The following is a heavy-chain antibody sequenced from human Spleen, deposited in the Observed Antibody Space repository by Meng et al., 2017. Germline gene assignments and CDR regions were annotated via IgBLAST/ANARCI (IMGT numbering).Heavy chain of an antibody. CDR3: ARESSGWYGKRGGFDY. V-gene: IGHV4-39*07. J-gene: IGHJ4*02. CDR2: IYYSGST. D-gene: IGHD6-19*01. CDR1: GGSISSSSYY. Sequence: SETLSLTCTVSGGSISSSSYYWGWIRQPPGKGLEWIGSIYYSGSTYYNPSLKSRVTISVDTSKNQFSLKLSSVTAADTAVYYCARESSGWYGKRGGFDYWGQGTLVTVSS.